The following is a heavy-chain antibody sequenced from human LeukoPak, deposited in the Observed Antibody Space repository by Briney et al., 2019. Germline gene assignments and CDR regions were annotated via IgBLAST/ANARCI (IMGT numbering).Heavy chain of an antibody. V-gene: IGHV3-23*01. CDR2: ISGSGGST. D-gene: IGHD3-3*01. Sequence: GGSLRLSCAASGFAFSSYAMSWVRQAPGKGLEWVSAISGSGGSTYYADSVKGRFTISRDNSKNTLYLQMNSLRAEDTAVYYCAKVRIRSLYYFDYWGQGTLVTVSS. J-gene: IGHJ4*02. CDR1: GFAFSSYA. CDR3: AKVRIRSLYYFDY.